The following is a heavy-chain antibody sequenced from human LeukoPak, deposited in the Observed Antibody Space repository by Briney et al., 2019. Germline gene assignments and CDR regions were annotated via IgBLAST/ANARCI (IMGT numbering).Heavy chain of an antibody. Sequence: SETLSLTCAVSGGSISSGGYSWSWIRQHPGKGLEWIGYIYYSGSTYYNPSLKSRVTISVDTSKNQFSLKLSSVTAADTAVYYCASGNLVRGVIIDYWGQGTLVTVSS. V-gene: IGHV4-31*11. CDR3: ASGNLVRGVIIDY. CDR2: IYYSGST. J-gene: IGHJ4*02. D-gene: IGHD3-10*01. CDR1: GGSISSGGYS.